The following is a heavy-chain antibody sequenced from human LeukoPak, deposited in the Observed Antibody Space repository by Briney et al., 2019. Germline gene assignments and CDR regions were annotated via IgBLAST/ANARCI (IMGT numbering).Heavy chain of an antibody. J-gene: IGHJ5*02. D-gene: IGHD6-13*01. Sequence: PGGSLRLSCAASGFTFSSYWMHWVRHAPGKGLVWVSRINTDGSSTSYAVSVKGRFTISRDNAKNTLYLQMNSLRAEDTAVYYCAREVTAAARPLGWFDPWGQGTLVTVSS. V-gene: IGHV3-74*01. CDR1: GFTFSSYW. CDR3: AREVTAAARPLGWFDP. CDR2: INTDGSST.